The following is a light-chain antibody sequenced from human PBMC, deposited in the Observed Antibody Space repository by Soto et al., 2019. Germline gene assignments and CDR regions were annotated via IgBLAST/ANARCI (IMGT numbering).Light chain of an antibody. V-gene: IGLV2-8*01. CDR1: SSDVGLYNY. Sequence: QSALTQPPSASGSPGQSVTISCTGTSSDVGLYNYVSWYQHHLGKAPKVMIYEVNKRPSGVPDRFSGSKSGNTASLTVSGLQAEDEAEYYCGSYAGSNAWVFGGGTQLTVL. J-gene: IGLJ3*02. CDR3: GSYAGSNAWV. CDR2: EVN.